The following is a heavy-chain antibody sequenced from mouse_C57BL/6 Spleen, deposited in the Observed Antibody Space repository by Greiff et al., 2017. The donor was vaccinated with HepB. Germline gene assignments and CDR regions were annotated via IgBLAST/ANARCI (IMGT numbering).Heavy chain of an antibody. CDR1: GYTFTSYW. Sequence: QVQLQQSGAELVMPGASVKLSCKASGYTFTSYWMHWVKQRPGQGLEWIGEIDPSDSYTNYNQKFKGKSTLTVDKSSSTAYMQLSSLTSEDSAVYDCARPTGTLGAMDYWGQGTSVTVSS. CDR3: ARPTGTLGAMDY. V-gene: IGHV1-69*01. CDR2: IDPSDSYT. J-gene: IGHJ4*01. D-gene: IGHD4-1*02.